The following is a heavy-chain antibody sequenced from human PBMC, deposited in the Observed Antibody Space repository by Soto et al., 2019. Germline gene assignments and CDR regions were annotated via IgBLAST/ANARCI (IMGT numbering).Heavy chain of an antibody. J-gene: IGHJ5*02. V-gene: IGHV4-34*01. CDR1: GGSFSGYY. CDR3: VMVPRKCTNGVCPQGHWFDP. Sequence: QVQLQQWGAGLLKPSETLSLTCAVYGGSFSGYYWSWIRQPPGKGLEWIGEINHSGSTNYNPSLKSRVTISVDTSKNQFSLKLSSVTAADTAVYYCVMVPRKCTNGVCPQGHWFDPWGQGTLVTVSS. CDR2: INHSGST. D-gene: IGHD2-8*01.